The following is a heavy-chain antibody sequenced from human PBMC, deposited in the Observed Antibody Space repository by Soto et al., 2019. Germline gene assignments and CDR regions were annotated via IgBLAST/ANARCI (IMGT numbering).Heavy chain of an antibody. CDR3: ARGFWDYYGSGSYYPSPTYYYYYGMDV. D-gene: IGHD3-10*01. CDR2: INHSGST. Sequence: SETLSLTCAVYGGSFSCYYWSGIRQPPGKGLEWIGEINHSGSTNYNPSLKSRVTISVDTSKNQFSLKLSSVTAADTAVYYCARGFWDYYGSGSYYPSPTYYYYYGMDVWGQGTTVTVSS. CDR1: GGSFSCYY. J-gene: IGHJ6*02. V-gene: IGHV4-34*01.